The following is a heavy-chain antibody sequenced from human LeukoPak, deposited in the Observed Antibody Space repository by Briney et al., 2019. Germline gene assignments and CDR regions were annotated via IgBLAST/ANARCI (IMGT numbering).Heavy chain of an antibody. V-gene: IGHV3-48*04. CDR1: GFKFDDYG. Sequence: PGGSLSLSCAASGFKFDDYGMNWVRQAPGKGLEWVSYISHSSRTIFYADSVKGRFTISRDNAKNSLSLQMNSLRAEDTTVYYCARDMYGYSSGVDYWGQGTLVTVSS. J-gene: IGHJ4*02. CDR3: ARDMYGYSSGVDY. D-gene: IGHD6-19*01. CDR2: ISHSSRTI.